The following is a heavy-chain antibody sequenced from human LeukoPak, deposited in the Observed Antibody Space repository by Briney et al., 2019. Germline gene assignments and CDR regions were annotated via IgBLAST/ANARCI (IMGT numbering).Heavy chain of an antibody. CDR1: GFTFSSHS. Sequence: GGSLRLSCAASGFTFSSHSMNWVRQAPGKGLEWVSSITGSSSYIFYADSVECRFTISRDNAKNALYLQMNSLRAEDTAVYYCARDLEVVTGIPGYYYGMDVWGRGTTVSVSS. CDR3: ARDLEVVTGIPGYYYGMDV. D-gene: IGHD2-21*02. J-gene: IGHJ6*02. V-gene: IGHV3-21*01. CDR2: ITGSSSYI.